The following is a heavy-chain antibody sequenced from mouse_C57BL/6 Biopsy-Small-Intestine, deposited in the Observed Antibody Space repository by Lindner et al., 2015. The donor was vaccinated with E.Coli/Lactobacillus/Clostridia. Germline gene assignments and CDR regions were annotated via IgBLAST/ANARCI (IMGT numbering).Heavy chain of an antibody. CDR2: IVPGSDST. CDR1: GYTFNGYW. D-gene: IGHD4-1*01. V-gene: IGHV1-9*01. Sequence: VQLQESGAEVMKPGASVKVSCKATGYTFNGYWIEWVKQRPGHGLEWIGEIVPGSDSTNYGERFKGKATFTADTSSKTVFMQLSSLTTEDSAIYFCARRWGGHFDYWGQGTTLTVSS. CDR3: ARRWGGHFDY. J-gene: IGHJ2*01.